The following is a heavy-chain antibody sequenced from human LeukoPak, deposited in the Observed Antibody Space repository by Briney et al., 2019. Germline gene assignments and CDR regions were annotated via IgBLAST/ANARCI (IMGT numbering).Heavy chain of an antibody. CDR2: INPNGGRT. CDR3: ARDMSTRVTPISYAIDV. CDR1: ENTFTNYY. V-gene: IGHV1-46*01. J-gene: IGHJ3*01. Sequence: ASVKVSCKVSENTFTNYYMHWVRQAPGQGLEWLGLINPNGGRTTYAKNFQGRVTMTRDTSTTTVYLELSSLRSEDTAVYYCARDMSTRVTPISYAIDVWGQGTMVTVSS. D-gene: IGHD4-23*01.